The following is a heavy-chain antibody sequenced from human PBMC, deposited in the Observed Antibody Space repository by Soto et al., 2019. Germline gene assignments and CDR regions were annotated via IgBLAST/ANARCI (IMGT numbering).Heavy chain of an antibody. CDR2: IRSKAYGGTT. J-gene: IGHJ6*02. CDR3: TRVRPRDGMDV. D-gene: IGHD6-25*01. CDR1: GFTFGDYA. V-gene: IGHV3-49*04. Sequence: GGSLRLSCTASGFTFGDYAMSWVRQAPGKGLEWVGFIRSKAYGGTTEYAASVKGRFTISRDDSKSIAYLQMNSLETEDTAVYYCTRVRPRDGMDVWGQGTTVTVSS.